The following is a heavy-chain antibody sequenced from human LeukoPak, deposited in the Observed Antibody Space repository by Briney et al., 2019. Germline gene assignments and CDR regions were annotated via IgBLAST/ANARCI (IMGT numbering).Heavy chain of an antibody. CDR1: GSYW. Sequence: GRSLRLSCAASGSYWMHWVRQAPGKGLVWVSHINSDGSWTSYADSVKGRFTISEDNAKNTVYLQMNNLRAEDTAVYYCVSFYETYWGRGTLVTVSS. V-gene: IGHV3-74*01. CDR2: INSDGSWT. CDR3: VSFYETY. J-gene: IGHJ4*02. D-gene: IGHD2/OR15-2a*01.